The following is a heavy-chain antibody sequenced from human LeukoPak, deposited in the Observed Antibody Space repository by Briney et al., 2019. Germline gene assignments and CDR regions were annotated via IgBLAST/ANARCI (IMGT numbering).Heavy chain of an antibody. V-gene: IGHV4-31*03. CDR3: ARMVRGVIITGDAFDI. J-gene: IGHJ3*02. Sequence: PSETLSLTCTVSGGSISSGGYYWSWIRQHPGKGLEWIGYIYYSGSTYYNPSLKSRVTISVDTSKNQFSLKLSSVTAADTAVYYCARMVRGVIITGDAFDIWGQGTMDTVSS. D-gene: IGHD3-10*01. CDR1: GGSISSGGYY. CDR2: IYYSGST.